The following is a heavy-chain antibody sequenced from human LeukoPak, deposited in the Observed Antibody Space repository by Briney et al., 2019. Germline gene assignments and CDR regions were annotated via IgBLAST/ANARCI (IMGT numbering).Heavy chain of an antibody. Sequence: SETLSLTCAVYGGSFSGYYWSWIRQPPGKGLEWIGEINHSGSTNYNPSLKSRATISVDTSKNQFSLKLSSVTAADTAVYYCARVTGERNRRIAAAGTGRWFDPWGQGTLVTVSS. CDR3: ARVTGERNRRIAAAGTGRWFDP. CDR2: INHSGST. J-gene: IGHJ5*02. D-gene: IGHD6-13*01. V-gene: IGHV4-34*01. CDR1: GGSFSGYY.